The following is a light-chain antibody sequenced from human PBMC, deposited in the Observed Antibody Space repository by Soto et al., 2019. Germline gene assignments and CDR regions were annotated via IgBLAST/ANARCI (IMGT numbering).Light chain of an antibody. Sequence: EIVLTQSPGTLSLSPGERATLSCRASQSISSSYLAWYQQKPGHAPRLLIYAASSRATDIPDRFSGSGSGTDFTLTISRLEPEDFAVYYCQLYGSSHMFSFGQGTKLEIK. J-gene: IGKJ2*01. CDR1: QSISSSY. CDR2: AAS. CDR3: QLYGSSHMFS. V-gene: IGKV3-20*01.